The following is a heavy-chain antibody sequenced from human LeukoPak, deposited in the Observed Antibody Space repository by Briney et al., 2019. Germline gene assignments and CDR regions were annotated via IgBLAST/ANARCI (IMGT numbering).Heavy chain of an antibody. CDR2: IKQDGSEK. Sequence: GGSLRLSCAASGFTFSSYWMSWVRQAPGKGLEWVANIKQDGSEKYYVDSVKGRFTISRDNAKNSLYLQMNSLRAEDTAVYYCAKALGYCSSTSCDADDYWGQGTLVTVSS. V-gene: IGHV3-7*03. J-gene: IGHJ4*02. CDR1: GFTFSSYW. CDR3: AKALGYCSSTSCDADDY. D-gene: IGHD2-2*01.